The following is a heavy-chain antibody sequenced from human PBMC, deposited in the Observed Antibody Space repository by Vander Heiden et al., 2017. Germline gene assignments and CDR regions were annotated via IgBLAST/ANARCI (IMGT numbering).Heavy chain of an antibody. CDR2: IIPIFGTA. Sequence: QVQLVQSGAEVKKPGSSVKVSCKASGGTFSSYAISWVRQAPGQGLEWMGGIIPIFGTANYAKKFQGRVTITADESTSTAYRELSSLRSEETAVYDCASGIVVPDYDDSSGYSSHGGQGTMVTVSS. V-gene: IGHV1-69*01. J-gene: IGHJ4*02. CDR1: GGTFSSYA. D-gene: IGHD3-22*01. CDR3: ASGIVVPDYDDSSGYSSH.